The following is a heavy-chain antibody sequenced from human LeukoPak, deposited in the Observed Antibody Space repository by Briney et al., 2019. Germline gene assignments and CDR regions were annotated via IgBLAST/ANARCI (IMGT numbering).Heavy chain of an antibody. CDR3: ARDGGYDFWSGYYQDY. CDR2: ISYDANIGSNK. V-gene: IGHV3-30-3*01. CDR1: GFDFSTYT. J-gene: IGHJ4*02. Sequence: GGSLRLSCAASGFDFSTYTMHWVRQAPGKGLEWVALISYDANIGSNKYYADSVKGRFTISRDNSKNTLYLQMNSLRAEDTAVYYCARDGGYDFWSGYYQDYWGQGTLVTVSS. D-gene: IGHD3-3*01.